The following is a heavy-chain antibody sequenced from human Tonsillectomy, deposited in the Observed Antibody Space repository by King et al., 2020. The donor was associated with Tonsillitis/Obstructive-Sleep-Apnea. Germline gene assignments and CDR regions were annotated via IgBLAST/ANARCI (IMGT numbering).Heavy chain of an antibody. CDR3: ARHRQYSSSSPFDY. D-gene: IGHD6-13*01. CDR2: IYYSGST. J-gene: IGHJ4*02. CDR1: GGSISSSSYY. V-gene: IGHV4-39*01. Sequence: QLHESGPGLVKPSETLSLTCTVSGGSISSSSYYWGWIRQPPGKGLEWIGRIYYSGSTYYNPSLKSRVTISVDTSKNQFSLKLSSVTAADTAVYYCARHRQYSSSSPFDYWGQGTLVTASS.